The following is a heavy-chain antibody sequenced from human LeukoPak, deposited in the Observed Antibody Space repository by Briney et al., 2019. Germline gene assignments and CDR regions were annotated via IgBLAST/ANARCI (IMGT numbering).Heavy chain of an antibody. CDR2: ITAYNGNT. Sequence: ASVKVSCKAYADIFSMYGISWVRQAPGQGLEWMGRITAYNGNTNYAQKFQGRVTMTTDTSTSTAYMEVRSLTSDDTAVYYCASAVVGATMSFDYWGQGILVTVSS. V-gene: IGHV1-18*01. D-gene: IGHD1-26*01. CDR3: ASAVVGATMSFDY. CDR1: ADIFSMYG. J-gene: IGHJ4*02.